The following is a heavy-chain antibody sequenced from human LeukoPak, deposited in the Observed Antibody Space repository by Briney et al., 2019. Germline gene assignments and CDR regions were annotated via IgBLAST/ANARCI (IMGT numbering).Heavy chain of an antibody. CDR3: ARGYIYRFDY. CDR2: TYYRSKWRN. CDR1: GDSVSSNSAT. V-gene: IGHV6-1*01. D-gene: IGHD5-18*01. J-gene: IGHJ4*02. Sequence: SQALSLTCAISGDSVSSNSATWNWIRQSPSRGLEWLGRTYYRSKWRNDYALSVKRRITVNPDTSKNQFSLQLNSVTPEDTAVYYCARGYIYRFDYWGQGTLVT.